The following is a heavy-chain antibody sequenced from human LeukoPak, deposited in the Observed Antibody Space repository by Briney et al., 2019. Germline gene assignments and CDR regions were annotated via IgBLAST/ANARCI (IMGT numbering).Heavy chain of an antibody. V-gene: IGHV4-61*02. CDR2: IYTSGST. J-gene: IGHJ6*03. CDR1: GGSISSGSYY. Sequence: SETLSLTCTVSGGSISSGSYYWSWIRQPAGKGLEWIGRIYTSGSTNYNPSLKSRVTMSVDTSKNQFSLKLSSVTAADTAVYYCAREFRQTSYYDILTGDWNYYYYYMDVWGKGTTVTISS. D-gene: IGHD3-9*01. CDR3: AREFRQTSYYDILTGDWNYYYYYMDV.